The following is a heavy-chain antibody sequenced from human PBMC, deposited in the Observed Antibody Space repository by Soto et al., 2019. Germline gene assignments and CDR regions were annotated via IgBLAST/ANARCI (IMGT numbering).Heavy chain of an antibody. CDR1: GFTFSSYA. CDR3: ARYPLPNVYCISTYCYRLPWFDP. D-gene: IGHD2-2*01. CDR2: ISYDGKNK. J-gene: IGHJ5*02. Sequence: GGSLRLSCAASGFTFSSYAMHWVRQATGKGLEWVAVISYDGKNKYYADSGKGRFTISRDNSKNTLYLQMNSLRAEDTAVYYCARYPLPNVYCISTYCYRLPWFDPWGQGTLVTVSS. V-gene: IGHV3-30*04.